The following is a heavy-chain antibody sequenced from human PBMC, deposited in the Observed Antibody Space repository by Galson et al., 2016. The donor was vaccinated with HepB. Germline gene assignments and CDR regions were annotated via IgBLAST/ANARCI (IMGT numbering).Heavy chain of an antibody. D-gene: IGHD1-26*01. J-gene: IGHJ4*02. Sequence: SLRLSCAASGFTFSNYGMHWVRQAPGKGLEWVALISYDGSNKFYADSVKGRFTISRDSSKNTLYLQMSSLRGEDTAVYYCAKQSGIYFNPRYYFDYWGQGALVTVSS. V-gene: IGHV3-30*18. CDR3: AKQSGIYFNPRYYFDY. CDR2: ISYDGSNK. CDR1: GFTFSNYG.